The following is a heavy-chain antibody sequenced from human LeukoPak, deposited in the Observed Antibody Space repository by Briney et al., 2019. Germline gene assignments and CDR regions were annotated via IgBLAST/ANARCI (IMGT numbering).Heavy chain of an antibody. J-gene: IGHJ4*02. Sequence: SQTLSLTCAISGDSVSSNSATWDWIRQSPSRGLEWLRRTYYRSKWYNDYAVSVKSRITINPDTSKNQFYLQLNSVTPEDTAVYYCARRASPGNKFDYWGQGTLVTVSS. CDR3: ARRASPGNKFDY. CDR1: GDSVSSNSAT. D-gene: IGHD2/OR15-2a*01. V-gene: IGHV6-1*01. CDR2: TYYRSKWYN.